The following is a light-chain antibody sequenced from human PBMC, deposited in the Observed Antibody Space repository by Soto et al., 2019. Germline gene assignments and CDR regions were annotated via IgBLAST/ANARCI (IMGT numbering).Light chain of an antibody. CDR3: ASWDDSLNGAV. V-gene: IGLV1-44*01. Sequence: QSVLTQPPSASGAPGQRVTISCSGSASNIGSHTVSWYQQLPGTAPKLLIYVNNERPSAIPDRFSGSKSDTSASLAISGLQSEDEADYSCASWDDSLNGAVFGGGTKLTVL. CDR2: VNN. CDR1: ASNIGSHT. J-gene: IGLJ7*01.